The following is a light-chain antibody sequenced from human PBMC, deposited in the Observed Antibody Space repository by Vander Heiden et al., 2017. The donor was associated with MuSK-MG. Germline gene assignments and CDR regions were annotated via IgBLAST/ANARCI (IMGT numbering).Light chain of an antibody. CDR2: AAA. Sequence: IQMTQSPSSLSASVGDRVTITCRASQSISSYLNGYQQKPGKAPKLLIYAAASLQSGGPSRCSGSGSGTDVTLTISSLQPEDFATDYCQQSYSTSVTFGQGTKLEIK. J-gene: IGKJ2*01. CDR1: QSISSY. CDR3: QQSYSTSVT. V-gene: IGKV1-39*01.